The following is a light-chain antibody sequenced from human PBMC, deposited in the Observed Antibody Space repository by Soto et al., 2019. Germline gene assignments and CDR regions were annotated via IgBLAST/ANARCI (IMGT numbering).Light chain of an antibody. CDR3: QHFDDSLT. Sequence: EVVLTQSPGTLSLSPGERVTLSCRARQSVDSSTLAWYQQKPGQAPRLLISGASNRATGIPDRFSGSGSGTDFTLTISRLEPEDFAVYYCQHFDDSLTFGGGTKVEIK. CDR1: QSVDSST. J-gene: IGKJ4*01. V-gene: IGKV3-20*01. CDR2: GAS.